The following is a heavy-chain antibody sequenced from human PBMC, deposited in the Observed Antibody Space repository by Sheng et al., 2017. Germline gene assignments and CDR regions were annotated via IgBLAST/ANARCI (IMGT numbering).Heavy chain of an antibody. Sequence: QVQLQESGPGLVKPSETLSLTCTVSGGSISSYYWSWIRQPPGKGLEWIGYIYYSGSTNYNPSLKSRVTISVDTSKNQFSLKLSSVTAADTAVYYCARDHCSGGSCYSSYGMDVWGPRGPTGHRLL. D-gene: IGHD2-15*01. CDR3: ARDHCSGGSCYSSYGMDV. CDR1: GGSISSYY. V-gene: IGHV4-59*01. J-gene: IGHJ6*01. CDR2: IYYSGST.